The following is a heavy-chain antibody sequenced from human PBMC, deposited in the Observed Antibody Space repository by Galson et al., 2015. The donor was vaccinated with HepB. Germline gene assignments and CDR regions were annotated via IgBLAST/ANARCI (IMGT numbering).Heavy chain of an antibody. Sequence: SLRLSCAASGFAFRRHCMAWGRQAPGKGLERVASKKQDRSDQYHVGSAKGRFTISRDNAKNSLYLQMNSLRAEDTAIYYCARDPAFATFDVWGQGAMVTVSS. J-gene: IGHJ3*01. CDR3: ARDPAFATFDV. V-gene: IGHV3-7*03. CDR1: GFAFRRHC. CDR2: KKQDRSDQ. D-gene: IGHD3-10*01.